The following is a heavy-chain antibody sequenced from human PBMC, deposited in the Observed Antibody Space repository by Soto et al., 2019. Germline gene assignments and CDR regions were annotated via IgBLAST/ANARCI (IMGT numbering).Heavy chain of an antibody. Sequence: QVQLVQSGAEVKKPGASVKVSCKASGYTFTTSAMHWVRQAPGQGLEWMGWFNAGNGNTKYSQRFQDRVTITRDTSASTAYMELSSLRSEGTAVYYCARARTVTANVDYWGQGTLVTVFS. V-gene: IGHV1-3*01. CDR1: GYTFTTSA. D-gene: IGHD1-1*01. J-gene: IGHJ4*02. CDR2: FNAGNGNT. CDR3: ARARTVTANVDY.